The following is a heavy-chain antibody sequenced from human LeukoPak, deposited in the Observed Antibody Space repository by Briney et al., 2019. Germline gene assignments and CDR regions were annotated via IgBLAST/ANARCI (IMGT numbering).Heavy chain of an antibody. V-gene: IGHV1-69*13. CDR2: IIPIFGTA. Sequence: GASVKVSCKASGGTFSSYAISWVRQAPGQGLEWMGGIIPIFGTANYAQKFQGRVTITADESTSTAYMELSSLRSEDTAVYYCARVTARITMTNPNLYYGMDVWGQGTTVTVSS. J-gene: IGHJ6*02. D-gene: IGHD3-22*01. CDR3: ARVTARITMTNPNLYYGMDV. CDR1: GGTFSSYA.